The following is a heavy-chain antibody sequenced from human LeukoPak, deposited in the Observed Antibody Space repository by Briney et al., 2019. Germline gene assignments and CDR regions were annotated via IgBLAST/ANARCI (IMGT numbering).Heavy chain of an antibody. V-gene: IGHV1-2*04. CDR3: ATPHYGYSHDAFDI. CDR2: INPNSGGT. CDR1: GYTFTGYY. D-gene: IGHD3-10*01. Sequence: GASVKVSCKASGYTFTGYYMHWVRQAPGQGLEWMGWINPNSGGTNYAQKFQGWVTMTRDTSISTAYMELSRLRSDDTAVYYCATPHYGYSHDAFDIWGQGTMVTVSS. J-gene: IGHJ3*02.